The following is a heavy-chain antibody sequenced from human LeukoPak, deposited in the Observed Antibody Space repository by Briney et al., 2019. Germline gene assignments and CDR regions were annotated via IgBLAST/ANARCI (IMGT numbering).Heavy chain of an antibody. D-gene: IGHD2-15*01. CDR1: GGSIRSGDHH. Sequence: SETLSLTCSVSGGSIRSGDHHWAWIRQPPGKGLEFIGSLDESGRPYYNRPLKSRVSISGDTSGKQFSLNLTSVTAADTAVYFCARDLGGYPFFMDVWGRGTTVIVSS. V-gene: IGHV4-39*07. J-gene: IGHJ6*03. CDR3: ARDLGGYPFFMDV. CDR2: LDESGRP.